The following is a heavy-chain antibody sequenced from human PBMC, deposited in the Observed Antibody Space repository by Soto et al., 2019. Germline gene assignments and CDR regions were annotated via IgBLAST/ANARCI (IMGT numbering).Heavy chain of an antibody. D-gene: IGHD6-19*01. CDR3: ARVNRQCLDARRSYFDY. CDR2: IYSGGST. Sequence: VQLVESGGGLVQPGGSLRLSCAASGFTVSSNYMSWVRQAPGKGLEWVSVIYSGGSTYYADSVKGRFTISRHNSKNTLYLQMNSLRAEDTAVYYCARVNRQCLDARRSYFDYWGQGTLVTVSS. CDR1: GFTVSSNY. J-gene: IGHJ4*02. V-gene: IGHV3-53*04.